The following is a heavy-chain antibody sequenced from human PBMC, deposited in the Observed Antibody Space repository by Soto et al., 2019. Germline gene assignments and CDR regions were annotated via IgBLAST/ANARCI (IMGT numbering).Heavy chain of an antibody. D-gene: IGHD3-22*01. V-gene: IGHV4-30-4*01. Sequence: SETLSLTCTVSGGSISSGDYYWSWIRQPPGKGLEWIGYIYYSGSTYYNPSLKSQVTISVDTSKNQFSLKLSSVTAADTAVYYCARDRRYYYDSSGYFKHGMDVWGQGTTVTVSS. CDR1: GGSISSGDYY. CDR3: ARDRRYYYDSSGYFKHGMDV. J-gene: IGHJ6*02. CDR2: IYYSGST.